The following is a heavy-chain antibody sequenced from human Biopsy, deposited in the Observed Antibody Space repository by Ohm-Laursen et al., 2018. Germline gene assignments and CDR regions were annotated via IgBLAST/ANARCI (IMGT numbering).Heavy chain of an antibody. V-gene: IGHV4-39*01. CDR3: ARHSFGSGRDF. Sequence: SETLSLTCTVTDGSISNIINYWGWIRQPLGKGLEWLGSIYHTGITDYNPALKSSVTISVDTSNNQSSLNLSSLTAADTAVYYCARHSFGSGRDFWGQGTLVTVSS. J-gene: IGHJ4*02. CDR1: DGSISNIINY. CDR2: IYHTGIT. D-gene: IGHD3-10*01.